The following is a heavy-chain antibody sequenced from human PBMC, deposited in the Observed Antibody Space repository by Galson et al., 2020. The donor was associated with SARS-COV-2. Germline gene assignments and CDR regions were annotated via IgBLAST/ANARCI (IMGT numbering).Heavy chain of an antibody. D-gene: IGHD6-19*01. J-gene: IGHJ4*02. V-gene: IGHV1-46*01. CDR2: INPSGGNT. CDR3: ASMTVAGPFDY. CDR1: GYTFTNYY. Sequence: ASVKVSCKASGYTFTNYYMHWVRQAPGQGLEWMGLINPSGGNTYYAQNFQGRATMTRDTSTSTVYMELRSLRSEDTAVYYCASMTVAGPFDYWGQGTLVTVSS.